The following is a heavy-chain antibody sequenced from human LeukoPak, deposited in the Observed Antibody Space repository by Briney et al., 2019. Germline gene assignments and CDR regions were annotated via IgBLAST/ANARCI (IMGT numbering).Heavy chain of an antibody. CDR1: GGSISSYY. D-gene: IGHD1-1*01. Sequence: SETLSLTCTVSGGSISSYYWSWIRQPPGKGLEWIGYIYYSGSTNYNPSLKSRVTISVDTSKNQFSLKLSSVTAADTAVYYCARDRKGRPGTYYYGMDVWGQGTTVTVSS. CDR3: ARDRKGRPGTYYYGMDV. J-gene: IGHJ6*02. CDR2: IYYSGST. V-gene: IGHV4-59*12.